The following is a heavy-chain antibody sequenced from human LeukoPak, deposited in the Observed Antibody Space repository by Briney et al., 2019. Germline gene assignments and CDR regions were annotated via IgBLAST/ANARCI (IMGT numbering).Heavy chain of an antibody. Sequence: GRSLRLSCAASGFTFNSFAMHWVRQAPGKGLEWVAVISYDGSNKYYADSVKGRFTISRDNSKNALYLQMNSLRAEDTAVYYCAKANQYSSSWTLDYWGQGTLVTVSS. J-gene: IGHJ4*02. CDR1: GFTFNSFA. D-gene: IGHD6-13*01. V-gene: IGHV3-30*18. CDR3: AKANQYSSSWTLDY. CDR2: ISYDGSNK.